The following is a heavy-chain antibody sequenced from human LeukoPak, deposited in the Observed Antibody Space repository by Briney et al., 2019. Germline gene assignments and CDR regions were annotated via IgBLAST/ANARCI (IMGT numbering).Heavy chain of an antibody. D-gene: IGHD6-19*01. CDR3: AREGWGTYSSGPYYFDY. J-gene: IGHJ4*02. CDR1: GYTFTRRG. CDR2: IGAYSGNT. V-gene: IGHV1-18*04. Sequence: ASVKVSCKASGYTFTRRGISWVRQAPGQGLEWMGWIGAYSGNTKYAQKFQGRVTVTTDTSTSTAYMELRSLRSDDTAVYYCAREGWGTYSSGPYYFDYWGQGTLVTVSS.